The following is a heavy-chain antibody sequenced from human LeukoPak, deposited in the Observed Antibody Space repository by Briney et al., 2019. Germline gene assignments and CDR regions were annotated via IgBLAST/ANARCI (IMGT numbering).Heavy chain of an antibody. J-gene: IGHJ4*02. V-gene: IGHV3-48*01. D-gene: IGHD6-6*01. CDR3: ARPVAARPMVLDY. Sequence: RPGGSLRLSCAASGFSFSTYNMKWVRQAPGKGLEWISYISSSSDTLFYADSVKGRFTISRDNAKNSLYLQMNSLRVEDTAVYYCARPVAARPMVLDYWGQGTLVTVSS. CDR1: GFSFSTYN. CDR2: ISSSSDTL.